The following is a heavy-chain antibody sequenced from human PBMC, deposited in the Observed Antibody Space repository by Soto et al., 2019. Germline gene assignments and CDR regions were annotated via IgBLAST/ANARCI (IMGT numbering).Heavy chain of an antibody. J-gene: IGHJ4*02. CDR1: GFTFRSYS. D-gene: IGHD4-17*01. CDR2: ISGSSSAI. Sequence: GGSLRLSCAASGFTFRSYSMNWVRQAPGKGLEWVSHISGSSSAIYYADSVKGRFTISRDNAKNSLYLQMNSLRDEDTALYYCARDRPGDYAADYWGQGAQVTVSS. V-gene: IGHV3-48*02. CDR3: ARDRPGDYAADY.